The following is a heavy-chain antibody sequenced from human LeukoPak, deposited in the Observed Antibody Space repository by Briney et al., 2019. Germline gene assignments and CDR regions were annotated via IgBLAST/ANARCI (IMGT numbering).Heavy chain of an antibody. CDR2: ISYDGSNK. CDR1: GFTFSSYG. CDR3: ASAGSAVVAATLDY. D-gene: IGHD2-15*01. Sequence: GGSLRLSCAASGFTFSSYGMHWVRQAPGKGLEWVAVISYDGSNKYYADSVKGRFTISRDNSKNTLYLQMNSLRAEDTAVYYCASAGSAVVAATLDYWGQGTLVTVPS. J-gene: IGHJ4*02. V-gene: IGHV3-30*03.